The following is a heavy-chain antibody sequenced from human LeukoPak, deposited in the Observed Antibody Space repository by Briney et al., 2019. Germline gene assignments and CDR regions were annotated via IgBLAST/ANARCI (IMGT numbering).Heavy chain of an antibody. Sequence: GGSLRLSCAASGFTFSSYWMHWVRQAPGKWLVWVSRISGDGSTTSYADSVKGRFTISRDNAKNTLHLQINSLRVEDTSVYYCARGTYYGSFDLWGQGTLVTVSS. CDR1: GFTFSSYW. V-gene: IGHV3-74*01. J-gene: IGHJ4*02. CDR3: ARGTYYGSFDL. CDR2: ISGDGSTT. D-gene: IGHD4-17*01.